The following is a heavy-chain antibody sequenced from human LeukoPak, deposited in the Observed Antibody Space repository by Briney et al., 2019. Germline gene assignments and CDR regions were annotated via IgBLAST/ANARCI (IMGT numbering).Heavy chain of an antibody. CDR2: ISGSGSST. CDR1: GFTFSSYA. D-gene: IGHD6-19*01. Sequence: PGGSLRLSCAASGFTFSSYAMSWVRQAPGKGLEWVSAISGSGSSTYYADSVQGRFTISRDNSKNTLYLQMNSLRAEDTAVYYRAKGSAVADINFDYWGQGTLVTVSS. CDR3: AKGSAVADINFDY. V-gene: IGHV3-23*01. J-gene: IGHJ4*02.